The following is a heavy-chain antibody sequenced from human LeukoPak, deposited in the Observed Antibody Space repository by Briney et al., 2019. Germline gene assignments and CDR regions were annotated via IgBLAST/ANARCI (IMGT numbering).Heavy chain of an antibody. J-gene: IGHJ3*02. Sequence: GESLKVSRKASGYTFTGFYMHWVRQAPGQGLEWMGWINPNSGGTKYALKFQGRVTMTRDTSISTAYMELSRLRFDDTAVYYYARDWSGHSDAFDIWGQGTMVTVSS. V-gene: IGHV1-2*02. D-gene: IGHD3-3*01. CDR2: INPNSGGT. CDR3: ARDWSGHSDAFDI. CDR1: GYTFTGFY.